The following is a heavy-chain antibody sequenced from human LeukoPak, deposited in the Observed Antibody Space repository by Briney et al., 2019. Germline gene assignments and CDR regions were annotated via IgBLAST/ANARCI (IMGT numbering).Heavy chain of an antibody. J-gene: IGHJ4*02. CDR3: ARVGSKSFHFDY. CDR2: INPNSGGT. CDR1: GYTFTGYY. V-gene: IGHV1-2*06. D-gene: IGHD3-10*01. Sequence: ASVKVSCKASGYTFTGYYMHWVRQAPGQGLERMGRINPNSGGTNYAQKFQGRVTMTRDTSISTAYMELSRLRSDDTAVYYCARVGSKSFHFDYWGQGTLVTVSS.